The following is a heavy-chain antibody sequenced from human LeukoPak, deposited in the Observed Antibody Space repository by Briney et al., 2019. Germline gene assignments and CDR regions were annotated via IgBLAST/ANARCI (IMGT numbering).Heavy chain of an antibody. V-gene: IGHV3-7*01. J-gene: IGHJ4*02. CDR3: ARDSSGWYYFDY. D-gene: IGHD6-19*01. CDR1: GFTFSSYW. CDR2: IKQDGSEK. Sequence: PGGSLRLSCVASGFTFSSYWMSWVRQAPGKGLEWVANIKQDGSEKYYVDSVKGRFTISRDNAKNSLYLQMNSLRAEDTAVYYCARDSSGWYYFDYWGQGTLVTVSS.